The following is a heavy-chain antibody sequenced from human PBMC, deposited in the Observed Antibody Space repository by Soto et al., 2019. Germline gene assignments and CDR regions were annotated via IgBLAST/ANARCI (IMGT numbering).Heavy chain of an antibody. CDR3: ARSRRGAYSSGWYSPSGYYNYGIDV. CDR1: GYSFTTYW. CDR2: MFPGDSDT. V-gene: IGHV5-51*01. J-gene: IGHJ6*02. D-gene: IGHD6-19*01. Sequence: GESLKISCKASGYSFTTYWIGWVRQMPGKGLELMGIMFPGDSDTKYSPSLQGQVSISADTSISTAYLQWTSLKASDTAMYYCARSRRGAYSSGWYSPSGYYNYGIDVWGQGTKVTVSS.